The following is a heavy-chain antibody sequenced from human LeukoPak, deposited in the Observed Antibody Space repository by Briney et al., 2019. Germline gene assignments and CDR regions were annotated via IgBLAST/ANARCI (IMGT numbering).Heavy chain of an antibody. CDR3: ARVMGDFWSGYHFDY. CDR2: VKQDGSEK. D-gene: IGHD3-3*01. V-gene: IGHV3-7*01. J-gene: IGHJ4*02. Sequence: GGSLRLSCAASGFTFSSYWMSWVRQAPGKGLEWVANVKQDGSEKYYVDSVKGRFTISRDNAKNSPYLQMNSLRAEDTAVYYCARVMGDFWSGYHFDYWGQGTLVTVSS. CDR1: GFTFSSYW.